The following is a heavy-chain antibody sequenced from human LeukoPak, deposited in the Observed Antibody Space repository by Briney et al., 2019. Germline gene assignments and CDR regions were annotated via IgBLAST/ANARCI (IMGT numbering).Heavy chain of an antibody. V-gene: IGHV3-33*01. CDR1: GFTFSSYG. J-gene: IGHJ6*02. CDR3: ARDRVVVVADTYYYYYGMDV. Sequence: GGSLRLSCAASGFTFSSYGMHWVRQAPGKGLEWVAVIWYDGSNKYYADSVKGRFTISRDNSKNTLYLQMNSLRAEDTAVYYCARDRVVVVADTYYYYYGMDVWGQGTTVTVSS. D-gene: IGHD2-15*01. CDR2: IWYDGSNK.